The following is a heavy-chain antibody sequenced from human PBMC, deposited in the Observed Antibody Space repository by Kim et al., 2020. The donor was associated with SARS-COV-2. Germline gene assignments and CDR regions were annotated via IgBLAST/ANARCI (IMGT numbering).Heavy chain of an antibody. D-gene: IGHD3-22*01. V-gene: IGHV3-23*01. Sequence: GGSLRLSCAASGFTFSSYAMSWVRQAPGKGLEWVSAISGSGGSTYYADSVKGRFTISRDNSKNTLYLQMNSLRAEDTAVYYCAKGGHYDSSGYVRRPFDYWGQGTLVTVSS. CDR2: ISGSGGST. CDR1: GFTFSSYA. J-gene: IGHJ4*02. CDR3: AKGGHYDSSGYVRRPFDY.